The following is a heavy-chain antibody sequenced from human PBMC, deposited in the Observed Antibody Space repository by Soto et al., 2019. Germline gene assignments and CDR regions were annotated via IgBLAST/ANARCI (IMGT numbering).Heavy chain of an antibody. Sequence: SETLSLTCTVSGGSISSSSYYWGWIRQPPGKGLEWIGSIYYSGSTYYNPSLKSRVTISVDTSKNQFSLKLSSVTAADTAVYYCARPGKEGGYGPWYYFDYWGQGTLVTVSS. CDR2: IYYSGST. D-gene: IGHD3-22*01. J-gene: IGHJ4*02. CDR1: GGSISSSSYY. CDR3: ARPGKEGGYGPWYYFDY. V-gene: IGHV4-39*01.